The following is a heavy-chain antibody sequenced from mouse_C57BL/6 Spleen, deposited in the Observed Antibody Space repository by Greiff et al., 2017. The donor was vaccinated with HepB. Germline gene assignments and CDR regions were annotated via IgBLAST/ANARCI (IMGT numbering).Heavy chain of an antibody. J-gene: IGHJ1*03. D-gene: IGHD2-10*02. CDR2: ISDGGSYT. Sequence: EVHLVESGGGLVKPGGSLKLSCAASGFTFSSYAMSWVRQTPEKRLEWVATISDGGSYTYYPDNVKGRFTISRDNAKNNLYLQMSHLKSEDTAMYYCARYGNYDWYFDVWGTGTTVTVSS. CDR1: GFTFSSYA. V-gene: IGHV5-4*01. CDR3: ARYGNYDWYFDV.